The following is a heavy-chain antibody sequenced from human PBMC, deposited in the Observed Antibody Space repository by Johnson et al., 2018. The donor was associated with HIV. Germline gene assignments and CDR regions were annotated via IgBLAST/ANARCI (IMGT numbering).Heavy chain of an antibody. CDR1: GFTFSSYG. CDR2: VSYDGSTK. V-gene: IGHV3-33*05. CDR3: ASQVRGLRLGVDAFDI. D-gene: IGHD3-16*01. J-gene: IGHJ3*02. Sequence: VQLVESGGGVVQPGVSLRLSCAASGFTFSSYGMHWVRQAPGKGLEWVAVVSYDGSTKYYADSVKGRITISRDNSKNTLYLQMNKLRAEDTAVYFCASQVRGLRLGVDAFDIWGQGTMVTVSS.